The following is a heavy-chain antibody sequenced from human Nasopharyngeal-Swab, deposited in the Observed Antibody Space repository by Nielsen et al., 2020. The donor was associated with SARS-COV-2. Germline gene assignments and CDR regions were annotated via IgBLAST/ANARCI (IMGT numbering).Heavy chain of an antibody. V-gene: IGHV1-8*02. J-gene: IGHJ3*02. D-gene: IGHD3-10*01. CDR1: GYTFTSYD. Sequence: ASVKVSCKASGYTFTSYDINWVRQATGQGLEWMGWMNPNSGNTGYAQKFQGRVTMTRNTSISTAYMELSSLRSEDTAVYYCARAPYYYGSGPEAFDIWGQGTMVTVSS. CDR2: MNPNSGNT. CDR3: ARAPYYYGSGPEAFDI.